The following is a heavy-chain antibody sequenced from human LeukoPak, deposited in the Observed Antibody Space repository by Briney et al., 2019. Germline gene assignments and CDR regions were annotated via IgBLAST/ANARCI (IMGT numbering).Heavy chain of an antibody. V-gene: IGHV3-30*03. Sequence: GRSLRLSCAASGFTFSSYGMHWVRQAPGKGLEWVAVISYDGSNKYYADSVKGRFTISRDNSKNTLYLQMNSLRAEDTAVYYCARGGIVDYYYYYGMDVWGQGTTVTVSS. CDR1: GFTFSSYG. J-gene: IGHJ6*02. CDR2: ISYDGSNK. CDR3: ARGGIVDYYYYYGMDV. D-gene: IGHD3-22*01.